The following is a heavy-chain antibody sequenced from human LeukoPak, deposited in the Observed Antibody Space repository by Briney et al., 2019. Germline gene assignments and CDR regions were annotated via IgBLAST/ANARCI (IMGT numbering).Heavy chain of an antibody. V-gene: IGHV4-4*07. CDR3: ARDMRYCSSTSCSYYYYGMDV. CDR1: GGSISSYY. D-gene: IGHD2-2*01. J-gene: IGHJ6*02. CDR2: IYTSGRT. Sequence: SETLSLTCTVSGGSISSYYWSWLRQPAGKGVEWLGRIYTSGRTNYNPSLKSRVTISVDTSKSQFSLKLSSVPAADTAVYYCARDMRYCSSTSCSYYYYGMDVWGQGTTVTVSS.